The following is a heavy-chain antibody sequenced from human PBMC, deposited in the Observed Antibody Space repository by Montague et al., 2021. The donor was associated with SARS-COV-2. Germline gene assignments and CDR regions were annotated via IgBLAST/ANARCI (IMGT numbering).Heavy chain of an antibody. Sequence: SETLSLTCIVSGYSISSGYYWGWVRQTPGKGLEWLGFIDYRGSTYYNPPLKTRVTMSLDTTTNHYSLQHTSVTAADTALLYCARNIPLGMDVWGRGTTVTVSS. J-gene: IGHJ6*02. CDR3: ARNIPLGMDV. CDR2: IDYRGST. CDR1: GYSISSGYY. V-gene: IGHV4-38-2*02.